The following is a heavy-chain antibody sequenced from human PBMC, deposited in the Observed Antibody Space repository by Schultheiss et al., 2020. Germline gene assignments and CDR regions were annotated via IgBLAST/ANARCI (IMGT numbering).Heavy chain of an antibody. V-gene: IGHV4-31*03. CDR2: IYYSGST. Sequence: SETLSLTCTVSGGSISSGGYYWSWIRQHPGKGLEWIGYIYYSGSTYYNPSLKSRVTISVDTSKNQFSLKLSSVTAADTAVYYCARGVNKFGGYSYGQNKYNWFDPWGQALLVTVSS. CDR3: ARGVNKFGGYSYGQNKYNWFDP. J-gene: IGHJ5*02. CDR1: GGSISSGGYY. D-gene: IGHD5-18*01.